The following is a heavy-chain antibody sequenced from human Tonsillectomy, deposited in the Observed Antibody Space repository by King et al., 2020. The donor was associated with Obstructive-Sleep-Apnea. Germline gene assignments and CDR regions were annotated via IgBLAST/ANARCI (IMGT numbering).Heavy chain of an antibody. J-gene: IGHJ4*02. D-gene: IGHD2-21*02. CDR2: IFYSGST. V-gene: IGHV4-39*07. Sequence: LQLQESGPGLVKPSETLSLTCTVSGGSISSSSYYWGWIRQPPGKGLEWIGSIFYSGSTYYNPSLKSRLTISVDTSKKQFSLKLRSVTAADTSVYYCASMWSGVTALFDYWGQGTLVTVSS. CDR1: GGSISSSSYY. CDR3: ASMWSGVTALFDY.